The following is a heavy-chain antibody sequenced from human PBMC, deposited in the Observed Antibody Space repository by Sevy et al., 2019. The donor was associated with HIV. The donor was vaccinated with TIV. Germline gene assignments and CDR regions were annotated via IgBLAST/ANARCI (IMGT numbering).Heavy chain of an antibody. J-gene: IGHJ1*01. CDR2: ITPNNGNT. CDR1: GYTFTNYH. CDR3: ARAPSGSEGPGQYFHH. V-gene: IGHV1-18*01. Sequence: ASVKVSGKASGYTFTNYHITWVRQAPGQGLEWMGWITPNNGNTEYVQRLQGRVTMTTDTSTSTAYMELRNLKSDDTAVYYCARAPSGSEGPGQYFHHWGQGTLVTVSS. D-gene: IGHD1-26*01.